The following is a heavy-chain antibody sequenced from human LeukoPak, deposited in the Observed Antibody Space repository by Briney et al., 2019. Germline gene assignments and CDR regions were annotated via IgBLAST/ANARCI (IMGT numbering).Heavy chain of an antibody. CDR3: ARGGGPDSGYDQYYFDY. CDR1: GYTFTSYY. J-gene: IGHJ4*02. V-gene: IGHV1-46*01. Sequence: ASVKVSCKASGYTFTSYYMHWVRQAPGQGFEWMGIINPSGGSTSYAQKFQGRVTMTRDTSTSTVYMELSSLRSEDTAVYYCARGGGPDSGYDQYYFDYWGQGTLVTVSS. CDR2: INPSGGST. D-gene: IGHD5-12*01.